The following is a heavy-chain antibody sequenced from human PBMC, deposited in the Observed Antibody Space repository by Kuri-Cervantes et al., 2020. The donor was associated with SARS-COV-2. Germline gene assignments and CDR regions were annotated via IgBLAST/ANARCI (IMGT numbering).Heavy chain of an antibody. J-gene: IGHJ3*02. CDR2: INPKSGAT. CDR1: GYTFTGYY. CDR3: ARDSVDVFDI. V-gene: IGHV1-2*02. D-gene: IGHD3-10*01. Sequence: ASVKVSCKASGYTFTGYYMHWVRQAPGQGLEWMAWINPKSGATNYAQKFQGRVTMTTDTSISTAYMDLSRLRSDDTAVYYCARDSVDVFDIWGQGTTVTVSS.